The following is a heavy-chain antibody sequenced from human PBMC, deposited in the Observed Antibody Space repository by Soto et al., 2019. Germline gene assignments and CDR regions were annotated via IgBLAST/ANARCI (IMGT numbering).Heavy chain of an antibody. V-gene: IGHV3-23*01. CDR1: EFTFSSHA. Sequence: HPGGSLRLSCEASEFTFSSHAMTWVRQAPGKGLKWVSAISASGGRTDYADSVKGRFTISRDNSKNMLYLQMNSLRDEDTAVYYCGKERYSSGWYIDYWGQGTLVTVSS. J-gene: IGHJ4*02. D-gene: IGHD2-15*01. CDR2: ISASGGRT. CDR3: GKERYSSGWYIDY.